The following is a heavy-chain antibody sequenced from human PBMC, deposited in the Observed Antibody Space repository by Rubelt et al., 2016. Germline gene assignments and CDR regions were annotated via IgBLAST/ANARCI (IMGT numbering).Heavy chain of an antibody. CDR2: VHYSGTT. V-gene: IGHV4-34*01. CDR1: GGSFSGYY. Sequence: QVQLQQWGAGLLKPSETLSLTCAVYGGSFSGYYWSWIRQPPGKGLDWIGYVHYSGTTYYNPSLKSRLTISVDTARTQFSRKLTSVTAADTAIYYCARDSVASAYYYGMDVWGQGTTVTVSS. D-gene: IGHD6-13*01. J-gene: IGHJ6*02. CDR3: ARDSVASAYYYGMDV.